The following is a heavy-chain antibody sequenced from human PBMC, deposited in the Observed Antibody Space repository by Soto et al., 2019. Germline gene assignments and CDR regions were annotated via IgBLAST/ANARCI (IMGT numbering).Heavy chain of an antibody. J-gene: IGHJ6*04. V-gene: IGHV3-33*01. Sequence: QEQLAESGGGVVQPGRSLGLSCAASGFTFSSYAMHWVRQAPGKGLEWVAVIWNDGTNKYYADTVKGRFTISRDNFRNTLYLQMGRLRDEDTAVYFCASHLFSTRNTRTVVGMDVWGEGTAVTVTS. CDR3: ASHLFSTRNTRTVVGMDV. CDR1: GFTFSSYA. D-gene: IGHD2-21*01. CDR2: IWNDGTNK.